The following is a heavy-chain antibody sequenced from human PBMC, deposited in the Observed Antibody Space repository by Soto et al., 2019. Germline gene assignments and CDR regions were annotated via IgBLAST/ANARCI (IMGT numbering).Heavy chain of an antibody. D-gene: IGHD6-6*01. CDR3: ARSLSTRAARPDY. CDR1: GYTFTGYY. V-gene: IGHV1-2*02. CDR2: ISPNSGGT. Sequence: QVQLVQSGAEVTKPGASVKVSCKASGYTFTGYYLHWVRQAPGQGLEWMGWISPNSGGTHYAQKFQGRLTMTRDTSISTAYMELSRLTSDETAVYYCARSLSTRAARPDYWGQGTLVTVSS. J-gene: IGHJ4*02.